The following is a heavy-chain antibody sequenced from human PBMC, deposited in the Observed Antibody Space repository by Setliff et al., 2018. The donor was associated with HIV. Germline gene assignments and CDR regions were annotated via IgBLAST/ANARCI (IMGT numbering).Heavy chain of an antibody. CDR2: IKEDGSEK. J-gene: IGHJ4*02. CDR1: GFTFSSYW. V-gene: IGHV3-7*03. CDR3: ARDLAY. Sequence: GGSLRLSCAASGFTFSSYWMSWVRQAPGKGLEWVANIKEDGSEKYYVDSVKGRLTISRDNAQNSLYLQMSSLKVEDTAVYYCARDLAYWGQGTLVTVSS.